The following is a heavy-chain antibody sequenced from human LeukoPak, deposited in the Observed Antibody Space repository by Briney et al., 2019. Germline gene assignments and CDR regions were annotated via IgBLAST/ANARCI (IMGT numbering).Heavy chain of an antibody. CDR2: ISYDGSNK. CDR1: GFTFSSYA. J-gene: IGHJ4*02. V-gene: IGHV3-30*04. Sequence: GGSLRLSCAASGFTFSSYAMHWVRQAPGKGLEWVAVISYDGSNKYYADSVKGRFIISRDNSKNTLYLQMNSLRAEDTAVYYCARTPTVAPLDYWGQGTLVTVSS. CDR3: ARTPTVAPLDY. D-gene: IGHD4-23*01.